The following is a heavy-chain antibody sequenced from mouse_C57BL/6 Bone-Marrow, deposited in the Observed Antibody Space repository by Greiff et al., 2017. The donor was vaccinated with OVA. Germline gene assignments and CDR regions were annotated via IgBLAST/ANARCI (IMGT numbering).Heavy chain of an antibody. J-gene: IGHJ4*01. CDR2: ISSGSSTI. CDR1: GFTFSDYG. Sequence: EVQLVESGGGLVKPGGSLKLSCEASGFTFSDYGMHWVRQAPEKGLEWVAYISSGSSTIYYADTVKGRFTISRDNAKNTRFLQMTSLRSEDTAIYYCARNDGYYLYYAMDYWGQGTSVTVSS. D-gene: IGHD2-3*01. V-gene: IGHV5-17*01. CDR3: ARNDGYYLYYAMDY.